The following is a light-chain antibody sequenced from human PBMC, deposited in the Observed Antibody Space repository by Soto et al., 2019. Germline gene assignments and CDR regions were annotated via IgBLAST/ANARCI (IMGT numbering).Light chain of an antibody. J-gene: IGKJ4*01. CDR3: QQYNNWSPIT. Sequence: EIVMTQSPATLSVSPGERATLSCRASQSVAGNLAWYQQKPGQAPRLLIHGASTRATDIPARFSGSGSGTEFTLTLSGLPSEDFAVVYCQQYNNWSPITFGGGAKVEIK. CDR2: GAS. V-gene: IGKV3-15*01. CDR1: QSVAGN.